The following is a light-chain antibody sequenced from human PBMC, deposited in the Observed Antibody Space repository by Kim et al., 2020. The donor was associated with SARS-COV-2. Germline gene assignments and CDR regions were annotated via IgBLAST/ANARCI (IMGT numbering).Light chain of an antibody. CDR2: DAS. J-gene: IGKJ4*01. V-gene: IGKV3-15*01. CDR3: QQYNNWPLT. Sequence: SVSPGERATVSCRASQSVSVNLAWYQQRPGQPPRLLIYDASTRATSIPARFSGRGSGTEFVLTITSLQSEDFAVYYCQQYNNWPLTFGGGTKLEI. CDR1: QSVSVN.